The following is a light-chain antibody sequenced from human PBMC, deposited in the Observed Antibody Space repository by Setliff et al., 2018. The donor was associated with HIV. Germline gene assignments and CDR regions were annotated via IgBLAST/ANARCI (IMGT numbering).Light chain of an antibody. Sequence: EIVLSQSPATLSLSPGDRATLSCRASQSVANKFLAWYQQRPGQAPRLLIRGASTRATGIPDRFSGSGSGTDFTLTISRLEPEDFAVYSCQQYGSSPLTFGGGTKVDIK. CDR2: GAS. V-gene: IGKV3-20*01. J-gene: IGKJ4*01. CDR3: QQYGSSPLT. CDR1: QSVANKF.